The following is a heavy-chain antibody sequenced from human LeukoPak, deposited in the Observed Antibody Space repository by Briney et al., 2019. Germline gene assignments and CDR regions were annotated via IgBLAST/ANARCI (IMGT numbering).Heavy chain of an antibody. J-gene: IGHJ1*01. CDR3: VKKVIVGATSPYSDFQD. CDR1: GFTFSDYA. CDR2: ISGSGVTT. D-gene: IGHD1-26*01. Sequence: GGSLRLSCIASGFTFSDYAMGWVRQAPGKGREWVSAISGSGVTTHYAGSVQGRFSISRDNSKNTLYLQMNSLRVEDTALYYCVKKVIVGATSPYSDFQDWGQGTLVTVSS. V-gene: IGHV3-23*01.